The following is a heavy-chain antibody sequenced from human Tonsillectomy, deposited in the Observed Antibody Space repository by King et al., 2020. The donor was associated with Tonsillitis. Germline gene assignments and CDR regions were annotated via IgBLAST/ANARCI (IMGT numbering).Heavy chain of an antibody. D-gene: IGHD6-13*01. V-gene: IGHV4-59*08. Sequence: QLQESGPGLVKPSETLSLTCTVSGGSISSYYWSWIRQPLGKGLESIGYIYYNGGTNYNPSLKSRVTISVDTSKNQFSLNLTSVTAADTAVYYCARGSRWLDYWGQGTLVTVSS. CDR2: IYYNGGT. CDR1: GGSISSYY. J-gene: IGHJ4*02. CDR3: ARGSRWLDY.